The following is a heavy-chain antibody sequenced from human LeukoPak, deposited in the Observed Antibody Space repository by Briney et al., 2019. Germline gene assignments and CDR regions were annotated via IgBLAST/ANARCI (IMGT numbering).Heavy chain of an antibody. V-gene: IGHV3-30*04. CDR1: GFTFGTYA. J-gene: IGHJ4*02. Sequence: PGGSLRLSCAASGFTFGTYAMHWVRQAPGRGLEWVAVILSDGSIQNTADSVRGRFIISRDNSQNTLSLQMNRLRTEDTAVYYCARGAILGGYNLIDDWGQGTLVTVSS. CDR2: ILSDGSIQ. D-gene: IGHD1-26*01. CDR3: ARGAILGGYNLIDD.